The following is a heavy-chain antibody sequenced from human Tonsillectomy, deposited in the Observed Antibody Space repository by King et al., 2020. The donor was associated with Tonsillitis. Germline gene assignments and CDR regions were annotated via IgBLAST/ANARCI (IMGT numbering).Heavy chain of an antibody. CDR3: AKVSWIQLWLSYFDY. V-gene: IGHV3-23*04. J-gene: IGHJ4*02. D-gene: IGHD5-18*01. CDR1: GFTFSSYA. CDR2: ISSSGGST. Sequence: VQLVESGGGLVQPGGSLRLSCAASGFTFSSYAMSWVRQVPGKGLEWVSAISSSGGSTYYADSVKGRFTISGDNSKNKLYLQMNSLRAEDTAVYYCAKVSWIQLWLSYFDYWGQGTLGTVSS.